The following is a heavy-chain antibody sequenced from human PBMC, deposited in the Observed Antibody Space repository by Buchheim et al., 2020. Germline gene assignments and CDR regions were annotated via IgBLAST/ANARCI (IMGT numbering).Heavy chain of an antibody. CDR2: IWYDGGNK. CDR3: ASSYDSSGYYPEYFQH. J-gene: IGHJ1*01. CDR1: GFTFSSYG. D-gene: IGHD3-22*01. Sequence: QVQVVESGGGVVQPGRSLRLSCAASGFTFSSYGMHWVRQAPGKGLEWVAVIWYDGGNKYYADSVKGRFTISRDNSKNTLYLQMNSLRAEDTAVYYCASSYDSSGYYPEYFQHWGQGTL. V-gene: IGHV3-33*01.